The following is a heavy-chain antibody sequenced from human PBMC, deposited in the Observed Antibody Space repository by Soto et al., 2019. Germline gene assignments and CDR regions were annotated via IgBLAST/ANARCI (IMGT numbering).Heavy chain of an antibody. CDR2: IYYSGST. CDR1: GGSISSGGYS. J-gene: IGHJ4*02. D-gene: IGHD3-3*01. CDR3: ARAQVSGFLVS. V-gene: IGHV4-30-2*05. Sequence: SETLSLTCAVSGGSISSGGYSWSWIRQPPGKGLEWIGYIYYSGSTYYNPSLKSRVTISVDTSKNQFSLKLSSVTAADTAVYYFARAQVSGFLVSWGLETGVPVSA.